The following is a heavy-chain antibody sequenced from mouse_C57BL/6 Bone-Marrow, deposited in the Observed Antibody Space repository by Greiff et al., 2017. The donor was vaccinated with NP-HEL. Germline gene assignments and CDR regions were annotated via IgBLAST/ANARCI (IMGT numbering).Heavy chain of an antibody. Sequence: EVQLVESGGDLVKPGGSLKLSCAASGFTFSSYGMSWVRQTPDKRLEWVATISSGGSYTYYPDSVKGRFTISRDNAKNTLYLQMSSLKSEDTAMYYCAREEYYSNYVDYWGQGTTLTVSS. J-gene: IGHJ2*01. CDR1: GFTFSSYG. CDR2: ISSGGSYT. D-gene: IGHD2-5*01. V-gene: IGHV5-6*01. CDR3: AREEYYSNYVDY.